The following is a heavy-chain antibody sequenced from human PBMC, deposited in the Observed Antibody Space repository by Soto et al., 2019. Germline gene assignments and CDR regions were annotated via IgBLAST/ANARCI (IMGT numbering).Heavy chain of an antibody. J-gene: IGHJ5*02. CDR1: GGTFSSYA. CDR2: IIPIFGTA. D-gene: IGHD3-3*01. Sequence: WASVKVSCKASGGTFSSYAISWVRQAPGQGLEWMGGIIPIFGTANYAQKFQGRVTITADESTSTAYMELSSLRSEDTAVYYCARVPRPNFYFWSRYPNCFDLSGQGTLVTVSS. V-gene: IGHV1-69*13. CDR3: ARVPRPNFYFWSRYPNCFDL.